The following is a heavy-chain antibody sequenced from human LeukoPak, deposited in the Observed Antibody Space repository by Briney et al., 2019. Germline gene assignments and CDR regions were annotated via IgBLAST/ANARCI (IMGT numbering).Heavy chain of an antibody. CDR3: ARGYYDSSGYSPFDY. CDR1: GGSISSSSYY. Sequence: PSETLSLTCTVSGGSISSSSYYWGWIRQPPGKGLEWIGSIYYSGSTYYNPSLKSRVTISVDTSKNQFSLKLSSVTAADTAVYYCARGYYDSSGYSPFDYWGQGTLVTVSS. J-gene: IGHJ4*02. D-gene: IGHD3-22*01. V-gene: IGHV4-39*07. CDR2: IYYSGST.